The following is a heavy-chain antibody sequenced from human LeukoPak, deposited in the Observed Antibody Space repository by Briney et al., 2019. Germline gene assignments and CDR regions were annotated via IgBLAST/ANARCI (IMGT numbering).Heavy chain of an antibody. CDR2: IYYSGST. Sequence: SETLSLTCTVSGCSVSSGSYYWSWIRQPPGKGLEWIGYIYYSGSTNYNPSLKSRVTISVDTSKNQFSLKLSSVTAADTAVYYCARDFAGPRNWFDPWGQGTLVTVSS. J-gene: IGHJ5*02. CDR3: ARDFAGPRNWFDP. V-gene: IGHV4-61*01. CDR1: GCSVSSGSYY. D-gene: IGHD6-13*01.